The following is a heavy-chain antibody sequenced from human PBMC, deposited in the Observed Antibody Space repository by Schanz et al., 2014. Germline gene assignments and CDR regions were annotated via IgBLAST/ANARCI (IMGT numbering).Heavy chain of an antibody. CDR1: GFSFSTYA. D-gene: IGHD3-9*01. J-gene: IGHJ4*02. CDR2: ILYDGSKT. V-gene: IGHV3-30*04. Sequence: QAQLVESGGGVVQPGRSLRLSCAASGFSFSTYAMHWVRQAPGKGLEWVAVILYDGSKTYYADSVKGRFTISRDSPKNRLYLQMNSLRPEDSGVYYCARGVARERYSDWLELDYWGQGTLVTVSS. CDR3: ARGVARERYSDWLELDY.